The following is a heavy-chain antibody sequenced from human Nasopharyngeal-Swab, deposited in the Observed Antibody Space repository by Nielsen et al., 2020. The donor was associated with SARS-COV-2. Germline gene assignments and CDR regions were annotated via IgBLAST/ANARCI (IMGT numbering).Heavy chain of an antibody. CDR3: ARVPYNYGQFYFDY. D-gene: IGHD5-18*01. CDR2: IYPNDADT. Sequence: VRQMPGKGLEWMGIIYPNDADTRYSPSSQGQVTISADKSISAAYLQWSSLKASDTAIYYCARVPYNYGQFYFDYWGQGTLVTVSS. V-gene: IGHV5-51*01. J-gene: IGHJ4*02.